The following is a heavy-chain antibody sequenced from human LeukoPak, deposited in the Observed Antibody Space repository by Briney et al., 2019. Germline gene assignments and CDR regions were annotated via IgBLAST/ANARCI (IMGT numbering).Heavy chain of an antibody. CDR2: IGPRNSAA. J-gene: IGHJ4*02. D-gene: IGHD2-2*01. CDR1: GFTFTGHY. V-gene: IGHV1-2*02. CDR3: AREGSDQLSKDFDY. Sequence: ASVKVSCKSSGFTFTGHYIHWVRQAPGQGLEWMGYIGPRNSAASYAEKFQGRVTITRDTSLSTAYMELSRLTSDDTAVYYCAREGSDQLSKDFDYWGQGTLVTVSS.